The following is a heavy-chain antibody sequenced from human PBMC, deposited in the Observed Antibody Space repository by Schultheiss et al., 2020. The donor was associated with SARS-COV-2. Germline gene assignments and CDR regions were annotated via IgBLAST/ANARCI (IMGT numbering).Heavy chain of an antibody. V-gene: IGHV4-4*07. Sequence: SETLSLTCAVYGGSFSGYYWSWIRQPAGKGLEWIGRIYSSGSTNYNPSLKSRVTMSVDTSKSQFSLRLSSVTAADTAVYYCARERVTGSYNWFDPWGQGTLVTVSS. D-gene: IGHD1-20*01. CDR2: IYSSGST. CDR1: GGSFSGYY. CDR3: ARERVTGSYNWFDP. J-gene: IGHJ5*02.